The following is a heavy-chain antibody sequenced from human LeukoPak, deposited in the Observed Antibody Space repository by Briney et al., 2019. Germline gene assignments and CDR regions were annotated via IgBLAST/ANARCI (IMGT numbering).Heavy chain of an antibody. CDR1: GFILSDYS. CDR3: ARDLRGRYYSDSGGYSIGIFDY. D-gene: IGHD3-22*01. J-gene: IGHJ4*02. Sequence: GGSLRLSCAASGFILSDYSMNWVRQAPGKGLEWVSYISSSGDFKYYADSVKGRFTISRDNAKSSLYLQMHSLRAEDTAVYYCARDLRGRYYSDSGGYSIGIFDYWGQGILVTVSS. V-gene: IGHV3-48*01. CDR2: ISSSGDFK.